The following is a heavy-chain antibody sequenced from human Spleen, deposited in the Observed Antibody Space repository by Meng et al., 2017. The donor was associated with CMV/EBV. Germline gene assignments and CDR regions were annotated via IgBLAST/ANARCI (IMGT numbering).Heavy chain of an antibody. Sequence: SGVGMGWIRQPPGKALEWLALIYWNDDKRYSPSLKSRLTITKDTSKNQVVLTMTNMDPVDTATYYCARLNSPQYCSSTSCYGNWFDPWGQGTLVTVSS. CDR3: ARLNSPQYCSSTSCYGNWFDP. CDR1: SGVG. D-gene: IGHD2-2*01. J-gene: IGHJ5*02. V-gene: IGHV2-5*01. CDR2: IYWNDDK.